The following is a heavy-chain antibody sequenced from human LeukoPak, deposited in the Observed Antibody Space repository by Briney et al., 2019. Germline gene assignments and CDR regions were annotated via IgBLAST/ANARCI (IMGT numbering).Heavy chain of an antibody. D-gene: IGHD5-18*01. CDR3: ARDWYPEDSAMVYFDY. V-gene: IGHV4-4*07. CDR2: IYISGST. Sequence: SETLSLTCTVSGGSISGYYWSWIRQPAGKGLEWIGRIYISGSTNYNPSLKSRVTMSVDTSKRQFSLKLSSVTAADTAVYYCARDWYPEDSAMVYFDYWGQGTLVTVSS. J-gene: IGHJ4*02. CDR1: GGSISGYY.